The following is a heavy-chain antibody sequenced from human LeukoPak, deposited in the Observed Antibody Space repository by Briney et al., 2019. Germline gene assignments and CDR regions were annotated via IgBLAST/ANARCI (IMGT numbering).Heavy chain of an antibody. CDR2: NYYNENT. CDR1: GGSISGYY. V-gene: IGHV4-59*01. CDR3: ARCDSVTALDY. D-gene: IGHD5-18*01. Sequence: SETLSLTCTVSGGSISGYYWSWIRQPPGRGLEWIGCNYYNENTNYNPSLKSRVTISIDTSKNQFSLKLTSVTAADTAVYYCARCDSVTALDYWGQGTLVTVSS. J-gene: IGHJ4*02.